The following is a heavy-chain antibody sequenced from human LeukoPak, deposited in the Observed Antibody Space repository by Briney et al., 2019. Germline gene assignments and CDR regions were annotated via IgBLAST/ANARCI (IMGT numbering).Heavy chain of an antibody. CDR1: GFTFSSYG. D-gene: IGHD3-22*01. J-gene: IGHJ4*02. CDR3: AKMAGPTYYYDSSGYREDY. CDR2: ISYDGSNK. Sequence: PGGSLRLSCAASGFTFSSYGMHWVRQAPGKGLEWVAVISYDGSNKYYADSVKGRFTISRDNSKNTLYLQMNSLRAEDTAVYYCAKMAGPTYYYDSSGYREDYWGQGTLVTVSS. V-gene: IGHV3-30*18.